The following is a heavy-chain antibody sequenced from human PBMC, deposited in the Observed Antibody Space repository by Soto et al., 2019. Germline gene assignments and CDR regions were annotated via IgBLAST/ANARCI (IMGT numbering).Heavy chain of an antibody. CDR2: LGGRVTTI. CDR3: ATAYSDDGYYFYGVDV. D-gene: IGHD4-4*01. Sequence: QLVESGGTLVQPGGTLRLLCEASGVNFNTYDMNWVRQAPGKGHEWVSYLGGRVTTIYYADSVKGRFTISRDNGKSALYLQMNRLRVEDTAVYYCATAYSDDGYYFYGVDVLGQGSTVTVS. J-gene: IGHJ6*02. V-gene: IGHV3-48*03. CDR1: GVNFNTYD.